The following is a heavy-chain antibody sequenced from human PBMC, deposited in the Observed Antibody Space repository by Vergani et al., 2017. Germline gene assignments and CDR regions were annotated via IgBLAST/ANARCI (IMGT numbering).Heavy chain of an antibody. CDR2: IYSTGST. V-gene: IGHV4-59*13. CDR3: AGVMYRDEASTGYRLEGMDI. J-gene: IGHJ4*02. D-gene: IGHD3-9*01. Sequence: QVQLEESGPGLVKPSETLSLTCTVSGGSFNTYYWSWIRQSPGKGLEWIGYIYSTGSTNYNPSLNSRVTMSVDTSKNQFSLNLRSVTAADTAVYFCAGVMYRDEASTGYRLEGMDIWVPGTLVTVSS. CDR1: GGSFNTYY.